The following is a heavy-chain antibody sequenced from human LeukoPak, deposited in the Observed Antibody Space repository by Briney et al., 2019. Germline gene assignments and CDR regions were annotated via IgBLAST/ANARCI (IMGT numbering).Heavy chain of an antibody. V-gene: IGHV4-31*03. Sequence: SETLSPTCTVSGGSISSGGYYWSWIRQHPGKGLEWIRYIYYSGSTYYNPSLKSRVTISVDTSKNQFSLKLSSVTAADTAVYYCARGSLTYYDSSGYYYRAFDIWGQGTMVTVSS. CDR2: IYYSGST. J-gene: IGHJ3*02. D-gene: IGHD3-22*01. CDR1: GGSISSGGYY. CDR3: ARGSLTYYDSSGYYYRAFDI.